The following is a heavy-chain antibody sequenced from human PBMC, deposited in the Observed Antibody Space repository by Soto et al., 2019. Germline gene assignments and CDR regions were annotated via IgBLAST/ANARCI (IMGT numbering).Heavy chain of an antibody. D-gene: IGHD4-17*01. J-gene: IGHJ3*02. V-gene: IGHV3-33*01. Sequence: QVQLVESGGGVVQPGRSLRLSCAASGFTFSSYGMHWVRQAPGKGLEWVAVIWYDGSNKYYADSVKGRFTISRDNSKNTLYLQMNSLRAEDTAVYYCASEGGTVTLAFDIWGQGTMVTVSS. CDR2: IWYDGSNK. CDR3: ASEGGTVTLAFDI. CDR1: GFTFSSYG.